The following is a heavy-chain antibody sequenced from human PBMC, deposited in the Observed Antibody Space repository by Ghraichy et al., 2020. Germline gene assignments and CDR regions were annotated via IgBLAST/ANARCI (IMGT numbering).Heavy chain of an antibody. V-gene: IGHV1-18*04. Sequence: ASVKVSCKASGYTFANDAVTWVRQVPGHGLEWMGWISAYSGNTKYVPKLQGRVTLSTDTATSTASMELTSLTFDDTAVYYCARGGIEWNWLDPWGQGTLVIVSS. D-gene: IGHD2-21*01. CDR2: ISAYSGNT. CDR1: GYTFANDA. CDR3: ARGGIEWNWLDP. J-gene: IGHJ5*02.